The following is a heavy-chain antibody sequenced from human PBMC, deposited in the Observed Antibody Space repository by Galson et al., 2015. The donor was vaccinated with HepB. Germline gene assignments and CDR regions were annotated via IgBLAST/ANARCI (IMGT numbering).Heavy chain of an antibody. Sequence: ETLSLTCFVSGGSISSDSYYWGWIRQPPGRGLEWIGSVFYTGSTFSNPSLQSRVTISIDSSKNQFSLKLSSVTAADTAVYYCARRATGTLDYWGQGTLVTVSS. CDR2: VFYTGST. J-gene: IGHJ4*02. D-gene: IGHD1-1*01. CDR1: GGSISSDSYY. V-gene: IGHV4-39*01. CDR3: ARRATGTLDY.